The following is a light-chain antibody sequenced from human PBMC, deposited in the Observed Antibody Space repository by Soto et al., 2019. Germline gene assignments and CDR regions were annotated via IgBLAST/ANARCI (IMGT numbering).Light chain of an antibody. V-gene: IGLV1-47*01. CDR1: SSNIGSNF. J-gene: IGLJ3*02. Sequence: QSVLTQPPSASGTPGQRVTISCSGSSSNIGSNFVYWYQQFPGTAPKLLIYRNNQRPSGVPDRFSGSKSGTSASLDISGLPSEDEADYYCAAWDDSLSGWVFGGGTKVTVL. CDR3: AAWDDSLSGWV. CDR2: RNN.